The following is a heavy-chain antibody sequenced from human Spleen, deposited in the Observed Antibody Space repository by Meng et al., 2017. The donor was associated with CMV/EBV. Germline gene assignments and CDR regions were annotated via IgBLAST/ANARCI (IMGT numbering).Heavy chain of an antibody. D-gene: IGHD4-17*01. J-gene: IGHJ4*02. CDR3: ARAGAAVTTNFDF. CDR2: VSGENGDT. V-gene: IGHV1-18*01. Sequence: TASGYNLGIDAITWVRQAPGQGLEWVGWVSGENGDTNYGQKFQGRVTVTADTFTKTAYMEMRSLRSDDSAMYYCARAGAAVTTNFDFWGQGTLVTVSS. CDR1: GYNLGIDA.